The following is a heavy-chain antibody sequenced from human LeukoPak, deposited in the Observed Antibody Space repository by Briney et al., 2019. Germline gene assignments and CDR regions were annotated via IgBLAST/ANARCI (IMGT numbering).Heavy chain of an antibody. V-gene: IGHV4-61*08. CDR3: AREGTSGTHLNWFDP. D-gene: IGHD1-1*01. Sequence: PSETLSLTCTVSGGSISSGGYYWSWIRQLPGKGLECIGFIYYSGSTNYNPSLKSRVTLSVDTSKNQFSLKLSSVTAADTAVYYCAREGTSGTHLNWFDPWGQGTLVTVSS. CDR1: GGSISSGGYY. J-gene: IGHJ5*02. CDR2: IYYSGST.